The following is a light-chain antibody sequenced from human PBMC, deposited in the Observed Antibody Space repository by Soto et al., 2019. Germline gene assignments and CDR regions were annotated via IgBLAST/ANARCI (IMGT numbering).Light chain of an antibody. CDR1: QSVSSSY. V-gene: IGKV3-20*01. CDR3: QQYGSSPPWT. Sequence: EIVLTHSPGTLSLSPGERATLSCRASQSVSSSYLAWYQQKPGQAPRLLIYGASSRATGIPDRFSGSGSGTDFTLTISRLEPEDFAVYYCQQYGSSPPWTCGQGTKVEIK. J-gene: IGKJ1*01. CDR2: GAS.